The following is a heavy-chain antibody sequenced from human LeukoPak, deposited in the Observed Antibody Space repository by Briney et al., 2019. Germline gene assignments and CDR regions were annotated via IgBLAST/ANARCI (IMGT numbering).Heavy chain of an antibody. D-gene: IGHD3-22*01. Sequence: SETLSLTCTVSGGSISSSSYYWGWIRQSPGKGLEWIGSISYSGTTYYNPSLKSRVTISVDTSKNQFSLKLSSVTAADTAVYYCARSSEGRYYYDSSGFSYYYYYMDVWGKGTTVTISS. J-gene: IGHJ6*03. CDR2: ISYSGTT. CDR1: GGSISSSSYY. CDR3: ARSSEGRYYYDSSGFSYYYYYMDV. V-gene: IGHV4-39*01.